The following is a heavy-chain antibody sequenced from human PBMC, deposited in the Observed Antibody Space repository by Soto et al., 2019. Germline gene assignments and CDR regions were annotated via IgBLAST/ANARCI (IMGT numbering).Heavy chain of an antibody. J-gene: IGHJ5*02. CDR2: IIPIFGTA. Sequence: ASVKVSCKASGCTFSSYAISWVRQAPGQGPEWMGGIIPIFGTANYAQKFQGRVTITADESTSTAYMELSSLRSEDTAVYYCAREDGPGWFDPWGQGTLVTVSS. CDR1: GCTFSSYA. CDR3: AREDGPGWFDP. V-gene: IGHV1-69*13.